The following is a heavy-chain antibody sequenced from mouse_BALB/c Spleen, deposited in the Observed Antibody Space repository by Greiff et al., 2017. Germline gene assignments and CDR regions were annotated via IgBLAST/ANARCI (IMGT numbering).Heavy chain of an antibody. J-gene: IGHJ3*01. D-gene: IGHD2-4*01. CDR3: ARGGSTMITTGFAY. CDR2: INPYNDGT. Sequence: EVQVVESGPELVKPGASVKMSCKASGYTFTSYVMHWVKQKPGQGLEWIGYINPYNDGTKYNEKFKGKATLTSDKSSSTAYMELSSLTSEDSAVYYCARGGSTMITTGFAYWGQGTLVTVSA. V-gene: IGHV1-14*01. CDR1: GYTFTSYV.